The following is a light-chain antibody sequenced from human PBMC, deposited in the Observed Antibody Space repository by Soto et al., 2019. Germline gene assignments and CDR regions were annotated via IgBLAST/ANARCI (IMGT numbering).Light chain of an antibody. CDR2: DVS. V-gene: IGLV2-14*03. J-gene: IGLJ1*01. Sequence: QPVLTQPASVSGSPGQSITISCTGSSSDVGGYDYVSWYQHHPGKAPKLMIHDVSNRPSGVSNRFSGSKSGNTASLTISGLQAEDEADYYCSSYTSSSTPYVFGTGTQLTVL. CDR3: SSYTSSSTPYV. CDR1: SSDVGGYDY.